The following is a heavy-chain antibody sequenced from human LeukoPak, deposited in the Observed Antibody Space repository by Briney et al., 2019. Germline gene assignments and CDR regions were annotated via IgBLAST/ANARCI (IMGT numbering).Heavy chain of an antibody. V-gene: IGHV3-23*01. D-gene: IGHD1-26*01. Sequence: GGSLRLSCAASGFTFSSYAMSWVRQAPGKGLEWVSAISGRGGSTYYADSVKGRFTISRDNSKNTLYLQMNSLRAEDTAVYYCANGRRELSHQHWGQGTLVTVSS. J-gene: IGHJ1*01. CDR1: GFTFSSYA. CDR3: ANGRRELSHQH. CDR2: ISGRGGST.